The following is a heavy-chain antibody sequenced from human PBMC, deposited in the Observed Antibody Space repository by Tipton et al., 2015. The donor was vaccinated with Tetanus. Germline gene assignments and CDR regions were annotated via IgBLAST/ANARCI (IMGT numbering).Heavy chain of an antibody. D-gene: IGHD2-15*01. CDR1: GDSITSSKYS. CDR3: ARGHLRGIVVAVFDY. J-gene: IGHJ4*02. CDR2: VYHTGST. Sequence: TCTVSGDSITSSKYSWNWIRQPPGKGLEWIGYVYHTGSTYYKPSLKSRVTMSVDRSMNQFSLNLNSVTAADTAVYYCARGHLRGIVVAVFDYWGQGTLVSVSS. V-gene: IGHV4-30-2*01.